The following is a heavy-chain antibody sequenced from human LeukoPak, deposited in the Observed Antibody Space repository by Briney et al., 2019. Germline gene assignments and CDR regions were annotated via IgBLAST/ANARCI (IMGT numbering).Heavy chain of an antibody. J-gene: IGHJ4*02. CDR3: AKERDYDSWSGYPYYFDY. CDR2: ISGSGGST. CDR1: GFTFSSYA. V-gene: IGHV3-23*01. Sequence: PGGSLRLSCAASGFTFSSYAMSWVRQAPGKGLEWVSAISGSGGSTYYADSVKGRFTISRDNSKNTLCLQMNSLRAEDTAVYYCAKERDYDSWSGYPYYFDYWGQGTLVTVSS. D-gene: IGHD3-3*01.